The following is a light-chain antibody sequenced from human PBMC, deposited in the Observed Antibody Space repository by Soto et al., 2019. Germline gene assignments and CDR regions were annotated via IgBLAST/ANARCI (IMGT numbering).Light chain of an antibody. V-gene: IGKV3-15*01. CDR1: QSVSSD. CDR3: QQYNNWPLYT. CDR2: GAS. J-gene: IGKJ2*01. Sequence: EIVMTQSPATLSVSPGERATLSCRASQSVSSDLAWYQQKPGQAPRLLIYGASTRATGIPARFSGSGSGTDFTLTISSLQSEDFAVYYCQQYNNWPLYTFGQGTKLEIK.